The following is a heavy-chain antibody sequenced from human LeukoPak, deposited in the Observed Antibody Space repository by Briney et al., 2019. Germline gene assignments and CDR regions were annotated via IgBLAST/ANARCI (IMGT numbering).Heavy chain of an antibody. CDR3: ASLVPADRRGYYYYGMDV. V-gene: IGHV1-69*13. CDR1: GGTFSSYA. D-gene: IGHD2-2*01. Sequence: SVKVSCKASGGTFSSYAISWVRQAPGQGLEWMGGIIPIFGTANYAQKFQGRVTITADESTSTAYMELSSLRSEDTAVYYCASLVPADRRGYYYYGMDVWGQGTTVTVSS. J-gene: IGHJ6*02. CDR2: IIPIFGTA.